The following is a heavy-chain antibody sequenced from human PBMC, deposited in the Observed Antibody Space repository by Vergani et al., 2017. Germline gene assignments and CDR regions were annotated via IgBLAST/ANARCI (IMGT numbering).Heavy chain of an antibody. V-gene: IGHV1-69*06. CDR1: GYTFTSYY. CDR3: ARVDCSSTSCYDYYYYMDV. D-gene: IGHD2-2*01. CDR2: IIPIFGTA. Sequence: QVQLVQSGAEVKKPGASVKVSCKASGYTFTSYYMHWVRQAPGQGLEWMGGIIPIFGTANYAQKFQGRVTITADKSTSTAYMELSSLRSEDTAVYYCARVDCSSTSCYDYYYYMDVWGKGTTVTVSS. J-gene: IGHJ6*03.